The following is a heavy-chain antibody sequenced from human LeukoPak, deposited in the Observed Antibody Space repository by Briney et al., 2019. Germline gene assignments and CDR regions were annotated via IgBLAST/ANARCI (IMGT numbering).Heavy chain of an antibody. CDR1: GGSFSGYY. Sequence: SETLSLTCAVYGGSFSGYYWSWIRQPPGKGLEWIGEINHSGSTNYNPSLKSRVTISIDTSKNQFSLKLSSVTAADTAVYYCARSGYSYGLDYWGQGTLVTVSS. CDR2: INHSGST. D-gene: IGHD5-18*01. V-gene: IGHV4-34*01. CDR3: ARSGYSYGLDY. J-gene: IGHJ4*02.